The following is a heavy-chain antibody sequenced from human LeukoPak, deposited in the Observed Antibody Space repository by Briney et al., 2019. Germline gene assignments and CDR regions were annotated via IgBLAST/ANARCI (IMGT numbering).Heavy chain of an antibody. Sequence: SETLSLTRAVYGGSFSGYYWSWIRQPPGKGLEWIGEINHSGSTNYNPSLKSRVTISVDTSKNQFSLKLSSVTAADTAVYYCARWGRDGYNSPFDYWGQGTLVTVSS. V-gene: IGHV4-34*01. CDR2: INHSGST. CDR3: ARWGRDGYNSPFDY. D-gene: IGHD5-24*01. J-gene: IGHJ4*02. CDR1: GGSFSGYY.